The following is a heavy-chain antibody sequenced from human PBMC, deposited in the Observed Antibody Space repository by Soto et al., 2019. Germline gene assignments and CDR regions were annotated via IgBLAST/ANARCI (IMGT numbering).Heavy chain of an antibody. Sequence: PGGSLRLSCAASGFTFGTYAMHWVRQAPGKGLEYVSAISANGGSTYYANSVNGRFTISRDNSKNTLYLQMGSLRADDMAAYYCARGGYCSGGSCYLGAFEIWGQGTMVTVS. CDR3: ARGGYCSGGSCYLGAFEI. J-gene: IGHJ3*02. CDR2: ISANGGST. D-gene: IGHD2-15*01. CDR1: GFTFGTYA. V-gene: IGHV3-64*01.